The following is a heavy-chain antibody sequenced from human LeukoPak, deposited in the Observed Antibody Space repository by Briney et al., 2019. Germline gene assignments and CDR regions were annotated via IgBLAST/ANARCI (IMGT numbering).Heavy chain of an antibody. CDR2: ISGSGGST. J-gene: IGHJ4*02. Sequence: GGSLRLSCTASGFTFSTYAMSWIRQAPGKGLEWDSAISGSGGSTYYADSVKGRFTISRDNSKNTLYLQMNSLRAEDTAVYYCAKWLPRNSGDPYWGQGTLVTVSS. CDR1: GFTFSTYA. V-gene: IGHV3-23*01. D-gene: IGHD4-23*01. CDR3: AKWLPRNSGDPY.